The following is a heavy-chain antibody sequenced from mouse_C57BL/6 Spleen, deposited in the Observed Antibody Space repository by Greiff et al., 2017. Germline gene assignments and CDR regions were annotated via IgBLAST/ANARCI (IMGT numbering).Heavy chain of an antibody. Sequence: QVQLQQPGAELVRPGSSVKLSCKASGYTFTSYWMHWVKQRPIQGLEWIGNIDPSDSDTHSNQKFKDKATLTVDKSSNTAYMQLSRLTSEDSAVYYCARSPTQAPLAMDYWGQGTSVTVSS. CDR1: GYTFTSYW. J-gene: IGHJ4*01. CDR3: ARSPTQAPLAMDY. CDR2: IDPSDSDT. V-gene: IGHV1-52*01. D-gene: IGHD3-2*02.